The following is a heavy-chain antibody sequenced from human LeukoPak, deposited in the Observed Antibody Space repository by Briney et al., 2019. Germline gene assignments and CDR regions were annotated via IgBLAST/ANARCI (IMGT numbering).Heavy chain of an antibody. CDR2: IYYSGST. V-gene: IGHV4-59*01. CDR1: GGSISSYY. Sequence: SETLSLTCTVAGGSISSYYWSWIRQPPGKGLEWIRYIYYSGSTNYNPSLKSRVTISVDTSKNQFSLKLSSVTAADTAVYYCARDWGVSARPGYMDVWGKGTTVTVSS. CDR3: ARDWGVSARPGYMDV. J-gene: IGHJ6*03. D-gene: IGHD6-6*01.